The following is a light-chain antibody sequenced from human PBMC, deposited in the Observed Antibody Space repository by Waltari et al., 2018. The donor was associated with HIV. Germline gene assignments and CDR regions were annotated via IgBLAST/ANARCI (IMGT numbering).Light chain of an antibody. V-gene: IGLV3-25*03. CDR1: ALPKQY. J-gene: IGLJ1*01. Sequence: SYELTQPPSVSVSPGQTARIPCSGDALPKQYAYWYQQKPGQAHVLVIYKDNERPSVIPERFSGSSSGTTVTLTISGVQTEDEADYYCQSADSTGTYPDVFGPGNKVTVL. CDR2: KDN. CDR3: QSADSTGTYPDV.